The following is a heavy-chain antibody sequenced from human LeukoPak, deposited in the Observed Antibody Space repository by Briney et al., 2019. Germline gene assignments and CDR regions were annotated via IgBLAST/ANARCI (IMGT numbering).Heavy chain of an antibody. CDR3: ARGPLFLWFGELGNWFDP. CDR2: IKRDGSET. V-gene: IGHV3-7*01. J-gene: IGHJ5*02. CDR1: GFTFSSYW. Sequence: PGGSLRLSCAASGFTFSSYWMSWVRQAPGKGLEWVANIKRDGSETYYVDSLKGRFTVSRDNAENSLYLQMNSLRAEDTAMYYCARGPLFLWFGELGNWFDPWGQGALVTVSS. D-gene: IGHD3-10*01.